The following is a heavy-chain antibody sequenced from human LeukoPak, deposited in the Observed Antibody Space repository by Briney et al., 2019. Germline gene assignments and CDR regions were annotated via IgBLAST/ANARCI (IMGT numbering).Heavy chain of an antibody. Sequence: SETLSLTCTVSGGSISSSSYYWGWIRQPPGKGLEWIGSIYYSGSTYYNPSLKSRVTISVDTSKNQFSLKLSSVTAADTAVYYCARQPRELRLGELSFRYYFDYWGQGTLVTVSS. D-gene: IGHD3-16*02. CDR1: GGSISSSSYY. CDR2: IYYSGST. J-gene: IGHJ4*02. V-gene: IGHV4-39*01. CDR3: ARQPRELRLGELSFRYYFDY.